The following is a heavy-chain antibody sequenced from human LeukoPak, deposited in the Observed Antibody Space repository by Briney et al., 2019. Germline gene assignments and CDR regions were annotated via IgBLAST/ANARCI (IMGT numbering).Heavy chain of an antibody. CDR1: GFTFSHYN. V-gene: IGHV3-21*01. CDR2: ITSSGDYI. Sequence: GGSLRLSCAASGFTFSHYNMNWVRQAPGKGLEWVSSITSSGDYIYYADSVRGRFTISRDNAKNSLYLQMNSLRAEDTALYYCAKERWQNCGGDCYSDYWGQGTLVTVSS. CDR3: AKERWQNCGGDCYSDY. D-gene: IGHD2-21*02. J-gene: IGHJ4*02.